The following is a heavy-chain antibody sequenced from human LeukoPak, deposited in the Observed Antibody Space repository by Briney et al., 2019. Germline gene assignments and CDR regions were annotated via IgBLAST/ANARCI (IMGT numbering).Heavy chain of an antibody. CDR2: IYHTGGT. J-gene: IGHJ5*02. Sequence: ASETLSLTCSVSGGSFSSTSYYWGWIRQPPGKGLEWIANIYHTGGTYYNPSLKSRVIISVDTSANQFSLKLNSVTAADTAVYYCARPIRSRDNNWFDPWGQGILVTVSS. CDR1: GGSFSSTSYY. CDR3: ARPIRSRDNNWFDP. D-gene: IGHD3-10*01. V-gene: IGHV4-39*01.